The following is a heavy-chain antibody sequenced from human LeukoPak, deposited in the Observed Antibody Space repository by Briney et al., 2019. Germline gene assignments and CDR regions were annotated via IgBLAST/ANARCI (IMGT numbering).Heavy chain of an antibody. CDR1: GGSISSYY. Sequence: PSETLSLTCTVSGGSISSYYWSWIRQPPGKGLEWIGYIYYSGSTNYNPSLKSRVTISVDTSKNQFSLKLSSVTAADTAVYYCARSSSYHHYNIHWFDPWGQGTLVTVSS. CDR3: ARSSSYHHYNIHWFDP. J-gene: IGHJ5*02. D-gene: IGHD2-15*01. V-gene: IGHV4-59*01. CDR2: IYYSGST.